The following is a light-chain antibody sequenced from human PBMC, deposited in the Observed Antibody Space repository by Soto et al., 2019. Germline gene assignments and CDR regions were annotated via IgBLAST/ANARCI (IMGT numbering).Light chain of an antibody. J-gene: IGLJ2*01. CDR1: SSDVGGYNY. Sequence: QPASVSGSPGQSITISCTGTSSDVGGYNYVSLYQQHPGKAPKLMLYDVSNRPSGVSNRFSGSKSGNTASLTISGLQAEDEADYYCSSYTSSSTVVFGGGTQLTVL. V-gene: IGLV2-14*01. CDR3: SSYTSSSTVV. CDR2: DVS.